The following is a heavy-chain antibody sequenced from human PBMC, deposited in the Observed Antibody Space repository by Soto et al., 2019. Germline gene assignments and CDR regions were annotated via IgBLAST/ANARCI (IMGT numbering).Heavy chain of an antibody. D-gene: IGHD3-3*01. Sequence: QVQLQQWGPGLVKPSETLSLTCAVYGGSLSGYHWTWIRQPPGKGLEWIGEINHTGYTNYNPSLKSRVTRSVDTSKNQFSLKLSSVTAADTAVYFCAKGGRLRSPFGFWGQGTLVSVSS. CDR3: AKGGRLRSPFGF. CDR2: INHTGYT. V-gene: IGHV4-34*01. J-gene: IGHJ4*02. CDR1: GGSLSGYH.